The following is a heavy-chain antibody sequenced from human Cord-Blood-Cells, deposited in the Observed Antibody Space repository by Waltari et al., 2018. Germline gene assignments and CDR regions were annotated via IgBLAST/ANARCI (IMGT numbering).Heavy chain of an antibody. D-gene: IGHD2-2*01. V-gene: IGHV4-34*01. CDR2: INHSGST. CDR3: ARGRRDIVVVPAAIWFDS. CDR1: GGSFSGYY. J-gene: IGHJ5*01. Sequence: QVQLQQWGAGLLKPSETLSLTCAVYGGSFSGYYWSWIRQPPGKGLEWIGEINHSGSTNYNPSLKSRVTISVDTSKNQFSLKLSSVTAADTAVYYCARGRRDIVVVPAAIWFDSWGQGTLVTVSS.